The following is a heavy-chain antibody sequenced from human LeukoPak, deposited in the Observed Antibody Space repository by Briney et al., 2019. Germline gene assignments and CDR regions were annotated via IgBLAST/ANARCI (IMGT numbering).Heavy chain of an antibody. V-gene: IGHV4-4*07. CDR2: VSSTGST. CDR3: VRASYCSDCHCHNLAWFGP. D-gene: IGHD2-15*01. Sequence: SETLSLTCTVSGGSISNFYWSWIRQPAGEGLEWSGRVSSTGSTNYNPSLKSRVTLLVDTSKNHFSLRLPSVTAADTAIYYCVRASYCSDCHCHNLAWFGPWGQGTRVRVSS. CDR1: GGSISNFY. J-gene: IGHJ5*02.